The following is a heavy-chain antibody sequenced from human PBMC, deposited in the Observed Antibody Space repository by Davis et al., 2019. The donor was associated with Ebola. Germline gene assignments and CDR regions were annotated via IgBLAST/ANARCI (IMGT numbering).Heavy chain of an antibody. J-gene: IGHJ6*02. CDR1: GGSISSSSYY. CDR2: IYYSGST. V-gene: IGHV4-39*07. CDR3: ARELTGYSSSSYGMDV. D-gene: IGHD6-6*01. Sequence: PSETLSLTCTVSGGSISSSSYYWGWLRQPPGKGLEWIGSIYYSGSTNYNPSLKSRVTISVDTSKNQFSLKLSSVTAADTAVYYCARELTGYSSSSYGMDVWGQGTTVTVSS.